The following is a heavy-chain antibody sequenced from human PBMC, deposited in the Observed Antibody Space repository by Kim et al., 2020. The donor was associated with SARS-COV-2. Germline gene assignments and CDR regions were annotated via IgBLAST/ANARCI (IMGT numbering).Heavy chain of an antibody. D-gene: IGHD3-10*01. CDR2: IYYTGST. CDR1: GDSIKTYY. Sequence: SETLSLTCSVSGDSIKTYYWNWIRQPPGKGLERIGYIYYTGSTNYHPPLSSRLTLSVDTSNKLISLRLRSVTAADTAVYYCARGHDYFGSGTLCRGLDVWGRGTTVTVSS. J-gene: IGHJ6*01. V-gene: IGHV4-59*01. CDR3: ARGHDYFGSGTLCRGLDV.